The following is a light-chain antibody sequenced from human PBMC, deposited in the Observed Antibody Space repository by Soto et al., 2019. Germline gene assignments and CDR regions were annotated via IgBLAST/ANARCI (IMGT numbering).Light chain of an antibody. CDR3: QQFNSYHQLT. V-gene: IGKV1-13*02. CDR1: QGISSA. Sequence: AIQLTQSPSSLSASAGDRVTITCRASQGISSALAWYQQKPGKAPKLLIYDASSLESGVPSRFSGSGSGTDFTLTISSLQPEDFATYYCQQFNSYHQLTFGGGTKVEIK. J-gene: IGKJ4*01. CDR2: DAS.